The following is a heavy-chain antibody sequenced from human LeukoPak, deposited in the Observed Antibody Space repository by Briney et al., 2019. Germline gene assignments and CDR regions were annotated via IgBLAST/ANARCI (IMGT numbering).Heavy chain of an antibody. Sequence: GGSLRLSCAVSGFIVSSNYMSWVRRAPGKGLEWVSLIYSGGTIHYADSVKGRFTISRDNLKITLYLQMKNLRAEDTAVYYCAGGANRYGNGRFDFWGQGTRVTISS. V-gene: IGHV3-53*01. J-gene: IGHJ3*01. CDR2: IYSGGTI. CDR1: GFIVSSNY. CDR3: AGGANRYGNGRFDF. D-gene: IGHD4/OR15-4a*01.